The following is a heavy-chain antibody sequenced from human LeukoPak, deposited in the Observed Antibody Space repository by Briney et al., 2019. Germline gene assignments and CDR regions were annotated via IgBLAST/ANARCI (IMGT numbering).Heavy chain of an antibody. CDR1: GFTFSSYG. Sequence: GRSLRLSCAASGFTFSSYGMHWVRQAPGKGLEWVAVISYDGSNKYYADSVKGRSTISRDNSKNTLYLQMNSLRAEDTAVYYCAKVVQYSSSWYGSYYYGMDVWGKGTTVTVSS. CDR3: AKVVQYSSSWYGSYYYGMDV. CDR2: ISYDGSNK. D-gene: IGHD6-13*01. V-gene: IGHV3-30*18. J-gene: IGHJ6*04.